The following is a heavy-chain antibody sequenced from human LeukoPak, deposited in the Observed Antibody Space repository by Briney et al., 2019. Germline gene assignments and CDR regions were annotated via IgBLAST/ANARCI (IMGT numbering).Heavy chain of an antibody. J-gene: IGHJ4*02. D-gene: IGHD2-2*01. CDR1: GGSISSGGYY. V-gene: IGHV4-30-2*01. CDR3: ARALGYCSSTSCYEIDY. CDR2: IYHSGST. Sequence: PSQTLSLTCTVSGGSISSGGYYWGWIRQPPGKGLEWIGYIYHSGSTYYNPSLKSRVTISVDRSKNQFSLKLSSVTAADTAVYYCARALGYCSSTSCYEIDYWGQGTLVTVSS.